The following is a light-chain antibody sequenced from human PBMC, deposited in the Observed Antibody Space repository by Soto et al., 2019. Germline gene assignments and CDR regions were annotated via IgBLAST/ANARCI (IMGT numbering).Light chain of an antibody. J-gene: IGKJ3*01. Sequence: AIRMTQSPSSFSASTGDRVTITCRASQGISSYLAWYQQKPGKAPKLLIYAASTLQSGVPSRFSGSGSGTDLTLTISGLQSEEFPTYYSQQYDSYPRSFGPGTKVAIK. CDR1: QGISSY. CDR2: AAS. CDR3: QQYDSYPRS. V-gene: IGKV1-8*01.